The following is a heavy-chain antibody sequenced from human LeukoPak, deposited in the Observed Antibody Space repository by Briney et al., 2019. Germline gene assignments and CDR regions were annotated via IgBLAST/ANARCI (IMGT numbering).Heavy chain of an antibody. CDR2: IYYSGST. D-gene: IGHD1-26*01. Sequence: SETLSLTCTVSGGSISSYYWSWIRQPPGKGLERIGYIYYSGSTNYNPSLKSRVTISVDTSKNQFSLKLSSVTAADTAVYYCARDKRRGFDYWGQGTLVTVSS. J-gene: IGHJ4*02. CDR1: GGSISSYY. CDR3: ARDKRRGFDY. V-gene: IGHV4-59*01.